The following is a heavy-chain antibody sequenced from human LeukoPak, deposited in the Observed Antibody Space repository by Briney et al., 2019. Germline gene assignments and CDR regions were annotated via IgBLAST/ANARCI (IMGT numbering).Heavy chain of an antibody. Sequence: GESLRLSCAASGFTFSSYNMHWVRQATGKGLEWVSAIGTAGDPYYPGSVKGRFTISRENAKNSLYLQMNSLRAGDTAVYYCASRDSSGYFSYFDYWGQGTLVTVSS. J-gene: IGHJ4*02. CDR1: GFTFSSYN. V-gene: IGHV3-13*05. CDR3: ASRDSSGYFSYFDY. D-gene: IGHD3-22*01. CDR2: IGTAGDP.